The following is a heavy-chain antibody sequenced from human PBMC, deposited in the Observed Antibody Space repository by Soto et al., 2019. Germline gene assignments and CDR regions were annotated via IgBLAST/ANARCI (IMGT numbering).Heavy chain of an antibody. V-gene: IGHV4-4*02. Sequence: QVQLQESGPGLVKPSGTLSFTCAVSGGSISSSNWWSWFRQPPGKGLEGIGEIYNSGSTNYNPSLKSRVTISVDKSKTQFSLKLSSVTAADTAVYYCAKDWGSSGPLGYWGQGTLVTVSS. J-gene: IGHJ4*02. CDR2: IYNSGST. CDR3: AKDWGSSGPLGY. CDR1: GGSISSSNW. D-gene: IGHD3-16*01.